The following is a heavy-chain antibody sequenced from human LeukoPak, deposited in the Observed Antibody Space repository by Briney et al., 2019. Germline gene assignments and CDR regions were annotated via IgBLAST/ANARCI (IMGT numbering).Heavy chain of an antibody. Sequence: SETLSLTCIVSDGSTSTYNWNWIRQPPGKGLEWIGYIYHSGSTNYNPSLKSRVTISVDMSKNQISLKLSSVTAADTAVYYCARSRVWSDYWGYFDYWGQGTLVTVSS. J-gene: IGHJ4*02. CDR3: ARSRVWSDYWGYFDY. CDR1: DGSTSTYN. D-gene: IGHD3-3*01. V-gene: IGHV4-59*01. CDR2: IYHSGST.